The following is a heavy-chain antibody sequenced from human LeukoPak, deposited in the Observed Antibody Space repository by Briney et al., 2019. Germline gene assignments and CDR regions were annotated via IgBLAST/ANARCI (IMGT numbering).Heavy chain of an antibody. Sequence: GGSLRLSCAGSGFTFSSYAMSWVRQAPGKGLEWVSYISSSGSTIYYADSVKGRFTISRDNAKNSLYLQMNSLRAEDTAVYYCARDQEWFQMDVWGKGTTVTVSS. CDR1: GFTFSSYA. J-gene: IGHJ6*04. CDR2: ISSSGSTI. CDR3: ARDQEWFQMDV. D-gene: IGHD3-3*01. V-gene: IGHV3-48*04.